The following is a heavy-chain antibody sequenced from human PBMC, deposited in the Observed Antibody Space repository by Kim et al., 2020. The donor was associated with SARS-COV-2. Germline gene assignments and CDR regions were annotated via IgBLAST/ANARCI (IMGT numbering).Heavy chain of an antibody. V-gene: IGHV3-7*01. J-gene: IGHJ3*02. CDR1: GFTFSSYW. CDR3: ASSRVAVGDAFDI. D-gene: IGHD2-15*01. CDR2: IKQDGSEK. Sequence: GGSLRLSCAASGFTFSSYWMSWVRQAPGKGLEWVANIKQDGSEKYYVDSVKGRFTISRDNAKNSLYLQMNSLRAEDTAVYYCASSRVAVGDAFDIWGQGTMVTVSS.